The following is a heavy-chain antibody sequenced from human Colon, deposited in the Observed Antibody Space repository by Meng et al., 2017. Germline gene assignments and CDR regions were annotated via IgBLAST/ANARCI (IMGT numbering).Heavy chain of an antibody. J-gene: IGHJ4*01. D-gene: IGHD2/OR15-2a*01. V-gene: IGHV1-8*02. CDR1: GYTFTSYD. CDR3: ARDRVPYSTTTSDRPYYYFDL. CDR2: MNPNIGKT. Sequence: ASVKVSCKASGYTFTSYDINWVRQATGQGLEWMGWMNPNIGKTSYAQKFQGRVTMTRNTSTSTAYMELSSLRSEDTAVYYCARDRVPYSTTTSDRPYYYFDLWGHGTLVTVSS.